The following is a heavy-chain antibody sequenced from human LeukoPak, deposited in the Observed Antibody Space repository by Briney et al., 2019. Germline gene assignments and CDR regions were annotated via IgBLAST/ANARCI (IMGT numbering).Heavy chain of an antibody. CDR3: AREKMEVGYYGLDV. V-gene: IGHV1-69*04. D-gene: IGHD1-1*01. CDR1: GGTFDNSA. CDR2: IIPILNIP. Sequence: SVKVSCTASGGTFDNSAINWVRQAPGQGLEWMGRIIPILNIPNYAQKLQGRVTIAADKSTSTAYMELSSLRSDDTAVYYCAREKMEVGYYGLDVWGQGTTVTVSS. J-gene: IGHJ6*02.